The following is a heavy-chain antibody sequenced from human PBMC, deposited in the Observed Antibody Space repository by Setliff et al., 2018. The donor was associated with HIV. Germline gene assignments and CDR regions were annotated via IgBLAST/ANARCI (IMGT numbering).Heavy chain of an antibody. J-gene: IGHJ4*02. V-gene: IGHV4-4*09. Sequence: PSETLSLTCAVYGGSFNGYYWSWIRQPPGKGLEWIGYIYTTGSTNYNPSLKSRVTISVDTSKNQFSLKLSSVTAADTAVYYCARHSPSDYWGQGTLVTVSS. CDR1: GGSFNGYY. CDR3: ARHSPSDY. CDR2: IYTTGST.